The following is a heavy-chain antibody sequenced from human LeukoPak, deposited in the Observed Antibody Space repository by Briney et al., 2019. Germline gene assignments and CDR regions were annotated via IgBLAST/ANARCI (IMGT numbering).Heavy chain of an antibody. V-gene: IGHV3-30*02. J-gene: IGHJ4*02. CDR2: IRYDGSNK. D-gene: IGHD6-19*01. Sequence: GGSLRLSCAASGFTFSSYAMHWVRQAPGKGLEWVAFIRYDGSNKYYADSVKGRFTISRDNSKNTLYLQMNSLRAEDTAVYYCARVGYTSGWFRNWGQGTLLTVSS. CDR1: GFTFSSYA. CDR3: ARVGYTSGWFRN.